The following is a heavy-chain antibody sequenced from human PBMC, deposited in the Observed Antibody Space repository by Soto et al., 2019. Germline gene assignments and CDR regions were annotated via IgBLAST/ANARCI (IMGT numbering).Heavy chain of an antibody. D-gene: IGHD3-16*01. CDR3: ARVGPYYYYYYGMDV. V-gene: IGHV1-69*01. CDR2: IIPIFGTA. Sequence: QVQLVQSGAEVKKPGSSVKVSCKASGGTFSSYAISWVRQAPGQGLEWKGGIIPIFGTANYAQKFQGRVMITADESTSTAYMELSSLRSEDTAVYYCARVGPYYYYYYGMDVWGQGTTVTVSS. J-gene: IGHJ6*02. CDR1: GGTFSSYA.